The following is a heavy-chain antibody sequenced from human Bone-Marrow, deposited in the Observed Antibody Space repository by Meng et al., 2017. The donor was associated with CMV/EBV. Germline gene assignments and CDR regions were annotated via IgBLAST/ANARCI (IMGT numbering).Heavy chain of an antibody. J-gene: IGHJ2*01. CDR3: ARIPRGYFDL. CDR1: GYTFTGYY. Sequence: VRLGEYGAEGKEPGASVKVSCKASGYTFTGYYMHWVRQAPGQGLEWMGWINPNSGGTNYAQKFQGRVTMTRDTSISTAYMELSRLRSDDTAVYYCARIPRGYFDLWGRGTLVTVSS. CDR2: INPNSGGT. V-gene: IGHV1-2*02.